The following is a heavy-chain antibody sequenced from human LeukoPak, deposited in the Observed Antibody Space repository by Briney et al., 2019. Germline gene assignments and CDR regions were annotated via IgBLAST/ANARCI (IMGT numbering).Heavy chain of an antibody. CDR3: AREGGYNSVRDAFDI. Sequence: HPGGSLRLSCAASGFTFSSYEMNWVRQAPGKALEWVSYISSSGSTIYYADSVKGRFTISRDNAKNSLYLQMNSLRAEGTAVYYCAREGGYNSVRDAFDIWGQGTMVTVSS. D-gene: IGHD5-24*01. V-gene: IGHV3-48*03. CDR1: GFTFSSYE. J-gene: IGHJ3*02. CDR2: ISSSGSTI.